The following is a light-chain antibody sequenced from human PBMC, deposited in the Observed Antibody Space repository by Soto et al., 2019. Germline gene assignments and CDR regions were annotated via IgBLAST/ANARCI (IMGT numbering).Light chain of an antibody. CDR3: QHYNSYSEA. CDR2: KAS. Sequence: DIQMTQSSSTLSGSVGDRVTITCRASQTISSWLAWYQQKPGKAPKLLIYKASTLKSGVPSRFSGSGSGTEFTLTISSLQSDDFATYYCQHYNSYSEAFGQGTKVELK. J-gene: IGKJ1*01. V-gene: IGKV1-5*03. CDR1: QTISSW.